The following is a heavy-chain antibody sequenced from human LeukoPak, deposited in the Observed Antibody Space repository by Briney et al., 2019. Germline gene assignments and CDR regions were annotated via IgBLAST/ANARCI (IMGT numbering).Heavy chain of an antibody. Sequence: SETLSLTCTVSGGSISSGGYYWSWIRQHPGKGLEWIGYIYYSGSTYYNPSLKSRVTISVDTSKNQFSLKLSSVTAADTAVYYCARRGTYYYYMDVWGRGTTVTVSS. CDR2: IYYSGST. V-gene: IGHV4-31*03. J-gene: IGHJ6*03. CDR3: ARRGTYYYYMDV. CDR1: GGSISSGGYY. D-gene: IGHD3-16*01.